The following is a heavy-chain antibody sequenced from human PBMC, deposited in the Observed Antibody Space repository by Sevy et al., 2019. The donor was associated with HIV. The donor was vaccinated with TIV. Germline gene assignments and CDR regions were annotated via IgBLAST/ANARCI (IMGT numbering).Heavy chain of an antibody. CDR1: GYNFTPYW. D-gene: IGHD2-21*02. CDR2: ILPSDSDT. J-gene: IGHJ4*02. CDR3: ARQGDSDGFDY. V-gene: IGHV5-51*01. Sequence: GESLKISCKGSGYNFTPYWICWVRQMPGKGLEWMGIILPSDSDTGYSPSFQGQVTISVDKSINTAYLQWNSLKASDTAIYYCARQGDSDGFDYWGQGTLVTVSS.